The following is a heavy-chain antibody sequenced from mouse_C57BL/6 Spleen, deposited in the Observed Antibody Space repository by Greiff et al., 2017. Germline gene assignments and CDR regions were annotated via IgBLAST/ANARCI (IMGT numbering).Heavy chain of an antibody. J-gene: IGHJ4*01. CDR2: IYPGSGST. CDR3: ARYEGPYSNYDHYAMDY. Sequence: QVQLQQPGAELVKPGASVKMSCKASGYTFTSYWITWVKQRPGQGLEWIGDIYPGSGSTNYNEKFKSKATLPVDTSSSTAYMQLSSLTSEDSAVYYCARYEGPYSNYDHYAMDYWGQGTSVTVSS. CDR1: GYTFTSYW. D-gene: IGHD2-5*01. V-gene: IGHV1-55*01.